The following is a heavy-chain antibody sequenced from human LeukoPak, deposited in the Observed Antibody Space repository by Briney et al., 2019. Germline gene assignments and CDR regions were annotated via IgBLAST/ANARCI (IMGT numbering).Heavy chain of an antibody. CDR1: GGSFSGYY. V-gene: IGHV4-34*01. J-gene: IGHJ4*02. CDR2: INHSGST. Sequence: SETLSLTCAVYGGSFSGYYWSWIRQPPGKGLEWIGEINHSGSTNYNPSLKSRVTISVDTSKNQFSLKLSSVTAADTAVYYCARGRRGDYWGQGTLVTVSS. CDR3: ARGRRGDY.